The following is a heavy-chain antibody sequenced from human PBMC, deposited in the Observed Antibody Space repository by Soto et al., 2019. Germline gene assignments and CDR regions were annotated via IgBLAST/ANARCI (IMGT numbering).Heavy chain of an antibody. CDR3: ARSRRTDSKGYYGMDV. CDR1: GYTFTNYG. Sequence: ASVKVSCKTSGYTFTNYGISWVRQAPGQGLEWMGWISAYNGNTNYAQKLQGRVTMTTDTSTSTAYMELRSLRSDDTAVYYCARSRRTDSKGYYGMDVWGQGTTVTVSS. CDR2: ISAYNGNT. V-gene: IGHV1-18*01. J-gene: IGHJ6*02. D-gene: IGHD3-22*01.